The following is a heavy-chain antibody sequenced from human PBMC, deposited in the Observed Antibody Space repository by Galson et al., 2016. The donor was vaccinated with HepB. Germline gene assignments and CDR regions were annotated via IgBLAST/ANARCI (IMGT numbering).Heavy chain of an antibody. Sequence: TLSLTCTVSGGSISSSSYYWGWIRQPPGKGLEWIGSIYYSGNTYYNPSLKSRVTISVDTSKNHFSLRLTSVTAADTAVYYCARSKAPWFGESLFAYWGQGTLVTVSS. CDR3: ARSKAPWFGESLFAY. D-gene: IGHD3-10*01. J-gene: IGHJ4*02. CDR1: GGSISSSSYY. V-gene: IGHV4-39*02. CDR2: IYYSGNT.